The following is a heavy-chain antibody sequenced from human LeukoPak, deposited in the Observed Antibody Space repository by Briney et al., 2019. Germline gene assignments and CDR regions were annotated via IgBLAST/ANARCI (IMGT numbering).Heavy chain of an antibody. CDR2: INSVGSST. Sequence: GGSLRLSCAASGFTFSSFWMHWVRQAPGKGLVWVSRINSVGSSTSYADSVKGRFTISRDNAKNTLYLQMNSLRAEDTAVYYCARDRGYCSSTSCYSSEGDFDYWGQGTLVTVSS. J-gene: IGHJ4*02. CDR3: ARDRGYCSSTSCYSSEGDFDY. D-gene: IGHD2-2*01. CDR1: GFTFSSFW. V-gene: IGHV3-74*01.